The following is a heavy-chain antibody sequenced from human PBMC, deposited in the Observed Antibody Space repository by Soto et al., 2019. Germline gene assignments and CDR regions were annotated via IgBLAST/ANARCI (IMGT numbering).Heavy chain of an antibody. D-gene: IGHD3-22*01. J-gene: IGHJ4*02. CDR2: VSSSSSAI. V-gene: IGHV3-48*02. CDR3: ARGTEDRSGSKFDY. CDR1: GFTFSRYS. Sequence: EVQLVEAGGGLVQPGGSLRLSCAASGFTFSRYSMNWVRQAPGKGLEWVSYVSSSSSAIYYADSVKGRFTISRDNARNSLYLQMNGLRDEDTAVYYCARGTEDRSGSKFDYWGQGTLVTVSS.